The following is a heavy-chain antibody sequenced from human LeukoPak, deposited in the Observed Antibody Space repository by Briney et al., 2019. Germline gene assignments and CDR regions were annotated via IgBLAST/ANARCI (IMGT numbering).Heavy chain of an antibody. Sequence: ASVRVSCKTSGYTFTGYFIHWVRQAPGQGLEWMGWINPDSGGTNFAQKFQGRVTVSRDTSISTAYMELSRLRSDDTAVYYCAKESRGWYFDYWGQGTLVTVSS. CDR1: GYTFTGYF. CDR2: INPDSGGT. D-gene: IGHD6-19*01. J-gene: IGHJ4*02. CDR3: AKESRGWYFDY. V-gene: IGHV1-2*02.